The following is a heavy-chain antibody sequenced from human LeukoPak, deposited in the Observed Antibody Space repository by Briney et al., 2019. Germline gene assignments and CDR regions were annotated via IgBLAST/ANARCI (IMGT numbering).Heavy chain of an antibody. D-gene: IGHD1-1*01. V-gene: IGHV3-30*01. CDR2: ISYDGSNK. CDR3: ARDFTN. Sequence: GRSLRLSCAASGFTFSSYAMHWVHQAPGKGLEWVAVISYDGSNKYYADSVKGRFTISRDNSKNTLYLQMNSLRAEDTAVYYCARDFTNWGQGTLVTVSS. J-gene: IGHJ4*02. CDR1: GFTFSSYA.